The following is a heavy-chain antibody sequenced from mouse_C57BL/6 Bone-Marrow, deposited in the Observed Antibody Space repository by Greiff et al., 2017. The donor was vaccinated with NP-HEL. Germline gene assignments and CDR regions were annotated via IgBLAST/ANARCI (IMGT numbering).Heavy chain of an antibody. Sequence: EVQVVESGGGLVQPGGSLKLSCAASGFTFSDYYMYWVRQTPEKRLEWVAYISTGGGSTYYPDTVKGRFTISRDNAKNTLYLHMRRLKSEDTAMYYCARLYYDGSSYDWYFDVWGTGTTVTVSS. V-gene: IGHV5-12*01. D-gene: IGHD1-1*01. CDR1: GFTFSDYY. CDR3: ARLYYDGSSYDWYFDV. J-gene: IGHJ1*03. CDR2: ISTGGGST.